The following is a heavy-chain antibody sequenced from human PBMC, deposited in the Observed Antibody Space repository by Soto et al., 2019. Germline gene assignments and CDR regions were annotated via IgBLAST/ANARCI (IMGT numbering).Heavy chain of an antibody. J-gene: IGHJ3*02. V-gene: IGHV3-23*01. CDR1: GFTFSSYA. Sequence: EVQLLESGGGLVQPGGSLRLSCAASGFTFSSYAMSWVRQAPGKGLEWVSAISGSGGSTYYADSVKGRFTISRDNSKNTLYLQMNSLRAEDTAVYYCAKDHLQKSQWRVLRDDSFDIWGQGTMVTVSS. CDR2: ISGSGGST. CDR3: AKDHLQKSQWRVLRDDSFDI. D-gene: IGHD6-19*01.